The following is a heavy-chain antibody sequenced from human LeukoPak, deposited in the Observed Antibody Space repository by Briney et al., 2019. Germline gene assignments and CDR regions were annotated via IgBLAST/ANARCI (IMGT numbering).Heavy chain of an antibody. CDR1: GFTFSSYA. J-gene: IGHJ3*02. Sequence: GGSLRLSCAASGFTFSSYAMSWVRRAPGKGLEWVSAISGSGGSTYYADSVKGRFTISRDNSKNTLYLQMNSLRAEDTAVYYCAKPFYDFWSGPSMGAFDIWGQGTMVTVSS. CDR2: ISGSGGST. CDR3: AKPFYDFWSGPSMGAFDI. D-gene: IGHD3-3*01. V-gene: IGHV3-23*01.